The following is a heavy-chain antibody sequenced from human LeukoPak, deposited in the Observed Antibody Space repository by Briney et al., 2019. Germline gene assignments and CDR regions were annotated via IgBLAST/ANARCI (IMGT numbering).Heavy chain of an antibody. J-gene: IGHJ4*02. CDR3: VRDRCSGWYYMDC. D-gene: IGHD6-19*01. V-gene: IGHV3-23*01. CDR2: INSNGATA. CDR1: GFTFSIYA. Sequence: GGSLRLSCAASGFTFSIYAVSWVRQAPGKGLEWVSLINSNGATAHYADSVKGRFTISRDNSKNTLSLQMNSLRADDTAIYFCVRDRCSGWYYMDCWGQGTLVTVSS.